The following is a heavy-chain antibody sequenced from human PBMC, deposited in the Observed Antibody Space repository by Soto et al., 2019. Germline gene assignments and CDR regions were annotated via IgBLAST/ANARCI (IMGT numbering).Heavy chain of an antibody. D-gene: IGHD1-26*01. J-gene: IGHJ6*02. CDR2: ISAYNGNT. V-gene: IGHV1-18*01. CDR3: ARDLWEVPRDYDYYGMDV. CDR1: GYAFSSYG. Sequence: ASVKVSFRASGYAFSSYGITWGRQVPGQGLEWVGWISAYNGNTNFAQRLHDRVTMTTDTPTHTAYMQLRSLRSDDTAVYYCARDLWEVPRDYDYYGMDVCGQGTTVTVSS.